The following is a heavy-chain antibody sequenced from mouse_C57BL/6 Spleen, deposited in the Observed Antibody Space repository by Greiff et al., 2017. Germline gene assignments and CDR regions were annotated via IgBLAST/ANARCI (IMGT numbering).Heavy chain of an antibody. CDR1: GFTFTDYY. D-gene: IGHD1-1*01. J-gene: IGHJ2*01. V-gene: IGHV7-3*01. CDR2: IRNKANGYTT. CDR3: ARYGYGSSYDYFDY. Sequence: DVKLVESGGGLVQPGGSLSLSCAASGFTFTDYYMSWVRQPPGKALEWLGFIRNKANGYTTEYSASVKGRFTISRDTSQSILYLQMHALRAEDSATYFCARYGYGSSYDYFDYWGQGTTLTVSS.